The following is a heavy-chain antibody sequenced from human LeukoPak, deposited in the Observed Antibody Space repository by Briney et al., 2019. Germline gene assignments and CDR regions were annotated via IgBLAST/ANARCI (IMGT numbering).Heavy chain of an antibody. V-gene: IGHV3-23*01. CDR3: ASYLYWWSDLGY. J-gene: IGHJ4*02. CDR2: LSGSGGDT. CDR1: GFTFSRHA. D-gene: IGHD2-8*02. Sequence: GGSLRLSCAASGFTFSRHAMSWVRQAPGKGLEWVSSLSGSGGDTYYAESVKGRFTISRDNAKNSLYLQMNSLRVEDTAVYYCASYLYWWSDLGYWGQGTLVTVSS.